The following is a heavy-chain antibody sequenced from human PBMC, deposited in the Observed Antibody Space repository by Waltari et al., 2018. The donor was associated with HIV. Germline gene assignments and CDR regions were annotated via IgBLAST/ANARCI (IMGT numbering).Heavy chain of an antibody. CDR2: IYSSGST. CDR3: ARDSSSWHFVDY. V-gene: IGHV4-4*07. J-gene: IGHJ4*02. D-gene: IGHD6-13*01. CDR1: GGSISSSY. Sequence: QVQLQESGPGLVKPSETLSLTCTVSGGSISSSYWSWIRRPAGKGLEWIGRIYSSGSTNYNPALKGRVTMSVDTSKNQVSLKLSSVTAADTAVYYCARDSSSWHFVDYWGQGTLVTVSS.